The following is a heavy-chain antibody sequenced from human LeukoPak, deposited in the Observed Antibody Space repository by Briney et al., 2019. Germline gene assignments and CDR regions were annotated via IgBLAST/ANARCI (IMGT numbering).Heavy chain of an antibody. CDR1: GFTFTTYG. CDR2: IKSKTDGGTT. V-gene: IGHV3-15*01. CDR3: TTQGHYYDSSGYNFVDY. J-gene: IGHJ4*02. Sequence: GGSLRLSCSASGFTFTTYGMNWVRQAPGKGLESIGHIKSKTDGGTTDYAAPVKGRFTISRDDSKNTVYLQMNSLKTEDTAVYYCTTQGHYYDSSGYNFVDYWGQGTLVTVSS. D-gene: IGHD3-22*01.